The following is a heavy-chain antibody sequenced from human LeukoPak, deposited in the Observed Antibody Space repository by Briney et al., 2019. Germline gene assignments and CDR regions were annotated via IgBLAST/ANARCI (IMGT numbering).Heavy chain of an antibody. CDR1: GFTFDDYA. D-gene: IGHD3-10*01. Sequence: GRSLRLSCAASGFTFDDYAMHWVRQAPGKGLEWVSGISWNSGSIGYADSVKGRFTISRDNAKNSLYVEMNSLRADDTALYYCVKDSRAYYGSGFDYWGQGTLVTVSS. J-gene: IGHJ4*02. CDR2: ISWNSGSI. CDR3: VKDSRAYYGSGFDY. V-gene: IGHV3-9*01.